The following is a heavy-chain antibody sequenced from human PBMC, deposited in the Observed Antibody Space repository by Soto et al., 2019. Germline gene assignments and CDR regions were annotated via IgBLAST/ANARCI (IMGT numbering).Heavy chain of an antibody. V-gene: IGHV3-66*01. CDR3: ASRTPSSIAARPYYYYMDV. Sequence: GGSLRLSCAASGFTVSSNYMSWVRQAPGKGLEWVSVIYSGGSTYYADSVKGRFTISRDNSKNTLYLQMNSLRAEDTAVYYCASRTPSSIAARPYYYYMDVWGKGTTVTVSS. D-gene: IGHD6-6*01. J-gene: IGHJ6*03. CDR2: IYSGGST. CDR1: GFTVSSNY.